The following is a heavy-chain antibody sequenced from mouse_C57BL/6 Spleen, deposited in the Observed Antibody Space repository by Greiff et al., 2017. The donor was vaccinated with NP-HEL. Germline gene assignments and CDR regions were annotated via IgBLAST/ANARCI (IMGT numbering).Heavy chain of an antibody. J-gene: IGHJ4*01. CDR2: ISYDGSN. Sequence: EVKLLESGPGLVKPSQSLSLTCSVTGYSITSGYYWNWIRQFPGNKLEWMGYISYDGSNNYNPSLKNRISITRDISKNQFFLKLNSVTTEDTATYYCARWLLLYAMDYWGQGTSVTVSS. CDR3: ARWLLLYAMDY. V-gene: IGHV3-6*01. D-gene: IGHD2-3*01. CDR1: GYSITSGYY.